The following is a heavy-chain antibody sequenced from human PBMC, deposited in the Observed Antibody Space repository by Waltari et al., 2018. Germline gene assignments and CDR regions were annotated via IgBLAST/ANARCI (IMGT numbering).Heavy chain of an antibody. V-gene: IGHV1-69*05. J-gene: IGHJ6*03. D-gene: IGHD3-3*01. CDR3: ARGGGITIFGVDYYYYMDV. CDR1: GGTFSSYA. CDR2: IIPIFGTA. Sequence: QVQLVQSGAEVKKPGSSVKVSCKASGGTFSSYAIRRVRQAPGQGLEWMGGIIPIFGTANYAQKFQGRVTITTDESTSTAYMELSSLRSEDTAVYYCARGGGITIFGVDYYYYMDVWGKGTTVTVSS.